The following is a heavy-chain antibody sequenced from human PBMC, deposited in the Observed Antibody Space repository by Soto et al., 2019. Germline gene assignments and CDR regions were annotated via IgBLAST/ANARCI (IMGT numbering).Heavy chain of an antibody. J-gene: IGHJ1*01. D-gene: IGHD1-26*01. Sequence: QVQLVQSAPELTKPGASVKVSCRVSGHISGHYGISWVRLRAGQGLEWMGWISAHRGHTNYAHKFRGRVTMTTDPSTATASMELTNLLSGDTAIYFCAGDGDQWDQRCCDNWGQGTLVTVSS. CDR3: AGDGDQWDQRCCDN. CDR1: GHISGHYG. V-gene: IGHV1-18*01. CDR2: ISAHRGHT.